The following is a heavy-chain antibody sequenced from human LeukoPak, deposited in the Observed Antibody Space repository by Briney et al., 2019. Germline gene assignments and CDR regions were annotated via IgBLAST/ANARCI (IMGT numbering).Heavy chain of an antibody. CDR3: ASSLNRGDFWSGYYYGMDV. J-gene: IGHJ6*02. V-gene: IGHV4-59*08. CDR2: IYYSGST. Sequence: SETLSLTCTVSGGSISSYYWSWIRQPPGKGLEWIGYIYYSGSTNYNPSLKSRVTISVDTSKNQFSLKLSSATAADTAVYYCASSLNRGDFWSGYYYGMDVWGQGTTVTVSS. CDR1: GGSISSYY. D-gene: IGHD3-3*01.